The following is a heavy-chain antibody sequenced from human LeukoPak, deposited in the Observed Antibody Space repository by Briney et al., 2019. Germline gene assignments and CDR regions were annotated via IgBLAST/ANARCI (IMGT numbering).Heavy chain of an antibody. Sequence: ASVKVSCKASGYTFTGYYIHWVRQAPGQGLEWMGWINPNSGDTNYAQKFQGRVTMTRDTSISTTYMELSRLRFDDTAVYFCAKSWELWDYWGQGTLVTVSS. CDR3: AKSWELWDY. CDR1: GYTFTGYY. CDR2: INPNSGDT. J-gene: IGHJ4*02. V-gene: IGHV1-2*02. D-gene: IGHD1-26*01.